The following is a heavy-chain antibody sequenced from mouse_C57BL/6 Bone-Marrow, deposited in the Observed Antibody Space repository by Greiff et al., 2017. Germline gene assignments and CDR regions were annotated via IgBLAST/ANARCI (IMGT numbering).Heavy chain of an antibody. CDR3: ARADWYYCFMDY. D-gene: IGHD1-1*01. J-gene: IGHJ4*01. CDR2: INPNNGGT. V-gene: IGHV1-26*01. Sequence: EVKLQQSGPELVKPGASVKISCKASGYTFTDYYMNWVKQSHGKSLEWIGDINPNNGGTSYNQKFKGKATLTVDKSSSTAYMELRSLTSEDSAVYYCARADWYYCFMDYWGQGTSVTVSS. CDR1: GYTFTDYY.